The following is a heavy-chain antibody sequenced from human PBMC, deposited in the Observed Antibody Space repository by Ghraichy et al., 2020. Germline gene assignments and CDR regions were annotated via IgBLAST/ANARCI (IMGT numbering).Heavy chain of an antibody. CDR2: LKSDSDGGTA. CDR3: TSREV. V-gene: IGHV3-15*01. Sequence: GGSLRLSCAGSDFTLAHALMTWVRLAPGKGLEWVGRLKSDSDGGTADYAVAVRGRFTISRDNSRNTMYLQMDYLNSEDTAVYYCTSREVWGQGATVTVSS. CDR1: DFTLAHAL. J-gene: IGHJ6*02.